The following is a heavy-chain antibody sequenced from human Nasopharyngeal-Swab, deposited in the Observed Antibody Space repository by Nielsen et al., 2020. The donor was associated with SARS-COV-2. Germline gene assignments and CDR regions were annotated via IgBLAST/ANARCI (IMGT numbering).Heavy chain of an antibody. CDR2: IRSKSDGETA. CDR3: TTDGGISGTVYEYHVFDI. D-gene: IGHD3-3*01. Sequence: GESLKISCTVSGFTFYNVWMHWVRQAPGKGPEWVGRIRSKSDGETADYAAPVKGRFTISRDDSKKTVFLQMNSLKTEDTAVYYCTTDGGISGTVYEYHVFDIWGQGTTVTVSS. CDR1: GFTFYNVW. V-gene: IGHV3-15*01. J-gene: IGHJ3*02.